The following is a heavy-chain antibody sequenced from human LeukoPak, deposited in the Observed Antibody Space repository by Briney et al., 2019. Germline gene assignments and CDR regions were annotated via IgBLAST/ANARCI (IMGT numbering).Heavy chain of an antibody. D-gene: IGHD4-17*01. J-gene: IGHJ3*02. Sequence: GGSLRLSCAASGFTFGSYWMTWVRQAPGKGLTGVANIKQDGSEKFYVDSVRGRFTISRDNAKNSLYLQMNSLRAEDTAVYYCAKDYRTHDYGPHDAFDIWGQGTMVTVSS. CDR1: GFTFGSYW. CDR3: AKDYRTHDYGPHDAFDI. CDR2: IKQDGSEK. V-gene: IGHV3-7*03.